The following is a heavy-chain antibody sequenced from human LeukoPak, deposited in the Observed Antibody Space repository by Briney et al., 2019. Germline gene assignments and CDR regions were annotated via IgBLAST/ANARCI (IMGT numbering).Heavy chain of an antibody. CDR1: GFTFDDYA. CDR2: ISWNSGSI. Sequence: GGSLRLSCAASGFTFDDYAMHWVRQAPGKGLEWVSGISWNSGSIGYADSVKGRFTISRDNAKNSLYLQMNSLRAEDMALYYCAKDTGAYGGDTHFDYWGQGTLVTVSS. D-gene: IGHD4-23*01. CDR3: AKDTGAYGGDTHFDY. V-gene: IGHV3-9*03. J-gene: IGHJ4*02.